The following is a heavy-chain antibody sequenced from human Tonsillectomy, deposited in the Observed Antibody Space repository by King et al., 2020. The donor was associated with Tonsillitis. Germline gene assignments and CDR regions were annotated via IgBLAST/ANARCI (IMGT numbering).Heavy chain of an antibody. CDR3: AKFRLRGNYPARDTFDV. J-gene: IGHJ3*01. CDR1: GYSFTGDC. V-gene: IGHV5-10-1*03. Sequence: VQLVESGAEVKKPGESLRISCKGSGYSFTGDCINWVRQMPGRGLEWMGRIDPSDSSTNYSPSFQGHFTISIGKSINTAYLQWSSLKVSDTAIYYCAKFRLRGNYPARDTFDVWRQGTMVTVSS. CDR2: IDPSDSST. D-gene: IGHD3-16*01.